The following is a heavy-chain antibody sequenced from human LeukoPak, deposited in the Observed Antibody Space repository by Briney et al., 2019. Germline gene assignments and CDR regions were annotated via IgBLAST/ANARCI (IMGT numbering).Heavy chain of an antibody. D-gene: IGHD6-13*01. V-gene: IGHV4-34*01. Sequence: PSETLSLTCAVYGGSFSGYYWSWIRQPPGKGLEWIGEINHSGSTNYNPSLKSRVTISVDTSKNQFSLKLSSVTAADTAVYYCARYYSSSYNWFDPWGQGTLVTVSS. CDR1: GGSFSGYY. CDR3: ARYYSSSYNWFDP. J-gene: IGHJ5*02. CDR2: INHSGST.